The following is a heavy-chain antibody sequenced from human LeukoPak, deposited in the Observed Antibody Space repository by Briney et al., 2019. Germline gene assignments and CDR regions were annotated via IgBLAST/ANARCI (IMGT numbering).Heavy chain of an antibody. CDR2: ISGSGGTT. D-gene: IGHD5-18*01. CDR1: GFTFKSYA. CDR3: AKSEYTFGFGFY. J-gene: IGHJ4*02. Sequence: GGSLRLSCVASGFTFKSYATSWVRQAPGKGLEWVSAISGSGGTTYYADSVKGRFTISRDNSKNTLYLQMNSLRAEDTAVYYCAKSEYTFGFGFYWGQGTLVTVSS. V-gene: IGHV3-23*01.